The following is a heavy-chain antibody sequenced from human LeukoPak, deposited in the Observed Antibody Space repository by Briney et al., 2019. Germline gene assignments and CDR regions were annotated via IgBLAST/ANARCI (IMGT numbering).Heavy chain of an antibody. CDR2: IYSGGST. D-gene: IGHD6-13*01. CDR1: GFTVSSNY. Sequence: GGSLRLSCAASGFTVSSNYMSWVRQAPGKGLEWVSVIYSGGSTYYADSVKGRFTISRDNSKNTLYLQMNSLRAEDTAVYYCARSAPIAAHDAFAIWGQGTMVTVSS. V-gene: IGHV3-66*01. CDR3: ARSAPIAAHDAFAI. J-gene: IGHJ3*02.